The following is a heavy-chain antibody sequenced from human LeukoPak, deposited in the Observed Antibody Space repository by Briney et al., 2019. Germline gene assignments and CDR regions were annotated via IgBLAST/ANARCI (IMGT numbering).Heavy chain of an antibody. CDR1: GGSISSCDYY. CDR3: AGGAATFDY. V-gene: IGHV4-30-4*01. CDR2: IYYSGRT. J-gene: IGHJ4*02. D-gene: IGHD2-15*01. Sequence: PSQTLSLTCSVSGGSISSCDYYWSWIRQPPGKGLEWIGYIYYSGRTYYNPSLKSRVTISVDTSKNQFSLKLSSVTAADTAVYYCAGGAATFDYWGQGTLVTVSS.